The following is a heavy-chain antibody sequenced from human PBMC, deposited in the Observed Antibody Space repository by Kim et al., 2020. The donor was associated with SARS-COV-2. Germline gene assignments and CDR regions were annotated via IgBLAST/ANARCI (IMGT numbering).Heavy chain of an antibody. CDR3: ARGGYSRRYCSSTSCYGPLRFDY. CDR1: GGSFSGYY. D-gene: IGHD2-2*01. CDR2: INHSGST. J-gene: IGHJ4*02. Sequence: SETLSLTCAVYGGSFSGYYWSWIRQPPGKGLEWIGEINHSGSTNYNPSLKSRVTISVDTSKNQFSLKLSSVTAADTAVYYCARGGYSRRYCSSTSCYGPLRFDYWGQGTLVPVSS. V-gene: IGHV4-34*01.